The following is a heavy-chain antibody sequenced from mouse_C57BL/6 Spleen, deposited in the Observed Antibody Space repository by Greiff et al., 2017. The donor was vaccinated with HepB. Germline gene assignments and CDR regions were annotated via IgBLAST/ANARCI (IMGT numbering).Heavy chain of an antibody. J-gene: IGHJ1*03. CDR1: GFTFSDYG. CDR2: ISSGSSTI. V-gene: IGHV5-17*01. Sequence: DVKLVESGGGLVKPGGSLKLSCAASGFTFSDYGMHWVRQAPEKGLEWVAYISSGSSTIYYADTVKGRFTISRDNAKNTLFLQMTSLRSEDTAMYYCARKEDYGNLSYWYFDVWGTGTTVTVSS. CDR3: ARKEDYGNLSYWYFDV. D-gene: IGHD2-1*01.